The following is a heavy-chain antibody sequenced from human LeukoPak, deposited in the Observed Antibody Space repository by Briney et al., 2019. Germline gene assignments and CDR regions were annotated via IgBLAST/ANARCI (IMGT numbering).Heavy chain of an antibody. CDR2: VSWNSGSI. Sequence: GRSLRLPCAASGVTFHDYAMHWVRRDPGEGLEWGSGVSWNSGSIGYADSVQGRFSISRDNAKNSLYLQMHSLRAEDTAFSYCAKDAGYYYDSSGYFGYWGQGTLVTVSS. V-gene: IGHV3-9*01. D-gene: IGHD3-22*01. J-gene: IGHJ4*02. CDR3: AKDAGYYYDSSGYFGY. CDR1: GVTFHDYA.